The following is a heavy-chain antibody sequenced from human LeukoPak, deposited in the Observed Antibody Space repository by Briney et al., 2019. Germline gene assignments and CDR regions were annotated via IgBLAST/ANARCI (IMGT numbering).Heavy chain of an antibody. CDR3: ARDLYYGSGSLDY. V-gene: IGHV1-2*02. Sequence: ASVKVSCKASGYTFTGYYMHWVRQAPGQGLEWMGWINPNSGGTNYAQKFQGRVTMTRDTSISTAYMELSRLTSDDTAVYYCARDLYYGSGSLDYWGQGTLVTASS. CDR2: INPNSGGT. CDR1: GYTFTGYY. D-gene: IGHD3-10*01. J-gene: IGHJ4*02.